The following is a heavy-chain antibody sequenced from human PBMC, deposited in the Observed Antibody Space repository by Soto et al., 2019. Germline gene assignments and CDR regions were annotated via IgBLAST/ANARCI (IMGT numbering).Heavy chain of an antibody. V-gene: IGHV1-3*01. CDR2: INAGNGNT. D-gene: IGHD4-17*01. J-gene: IGHJ3*02. Sequence: QVQLVQSGAEVKKPGASVKVSCKASGYTFTSYAMHWVRQAPGQRLEWMGWINAGNGNTKYSQKFQGRVTITRDTSASTADMELSSLRSEDTAVYYCARGGEATVSAFDIWGQGTMVTVSS. CDR3: ARGGEATVSAFDI. CDR1: GYTFTSYA.